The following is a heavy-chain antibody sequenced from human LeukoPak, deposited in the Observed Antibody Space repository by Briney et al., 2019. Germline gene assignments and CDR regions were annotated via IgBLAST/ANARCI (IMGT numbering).Heavy chain of an antibody. CDR1: GFSFGDFA. CDR3: TRGQWELRY. V-gene: IGHV3-49*04. J-gene: IGHJ4*02. D-gene: IGHD1-26*01. Sequence: SLRLSCTASGFSFGDFALSWVRQAPGKGLEWVTFIRSKACGGTTEYAASVKGRFTISRDDSKSIAYLQMNSLKIDDTAVYYCTRGQWELRYWGQGTLVTVSS. CDR2: IRSKACGGTT.